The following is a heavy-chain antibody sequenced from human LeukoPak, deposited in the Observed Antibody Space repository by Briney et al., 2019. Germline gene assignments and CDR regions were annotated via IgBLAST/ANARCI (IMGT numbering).Heavy chain of an antibody. CDR1: GFTFSSYA. J-gene: IGHJ6*03. D-gene: IGHD2-2*01. CDR2: ISGSGGST. Sequence: PGGSLRLSCAASGFTFSSYAMSWVRQAPGKGLEWVSAISGSGGSTYYADSVKGRFTISRDNSKNTLYLQMNSLRAEDTAIYYCARDMGYCTSTSCHYYYYYYMDVWGKGTTVTVSS. CDR3: ARDMGYCTSTSCHYYYYYYMDV. V-gene: IGHV3-23*01.